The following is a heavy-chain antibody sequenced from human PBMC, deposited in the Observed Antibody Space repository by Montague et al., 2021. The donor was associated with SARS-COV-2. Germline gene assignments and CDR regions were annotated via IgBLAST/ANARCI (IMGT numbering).Heavy chain of an antibody. J-gene: IGHJ5*02. D-gene: IGHD6-13*01. CDR3: ARKEMKYSSIWSTGGNWFDP. CDR1: GGSISSSSYY. V-gene: IGHV4-39*01. Sequence: SETLSLTCTVSGGSISSSSYYWGWIRQPPGKGLEWIGSIYYSGSTYYXXXLKSRVTISVDTSKNQFSLKLSSVTAAGTAVYYCARKEMKYSSIWSTGGNWFDPWGQGTLVTVSS. CDR2: IYYSGST.